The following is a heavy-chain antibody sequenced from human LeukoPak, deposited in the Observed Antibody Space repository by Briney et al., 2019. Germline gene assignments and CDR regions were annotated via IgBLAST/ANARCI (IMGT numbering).Heavy chain of an antibody. Sequence: SETLSLTCTVSGGSISGFYWSWIRQPPGEGLEWIGYIYYSGSTHYNPSLESRVTISVDTSKNQFSLKLSSVTAADTAVYYCARRDSSGWNYFDYWGQGTLVTVSS. CDR3: ARRDSSGWNYFDY. J-gene: IGHJ4*02. V-gene: IGHV4-59*08. D-gene: IGHD6-19*01. CDR1: GGSISGFY. CDR2: IYYSGST.